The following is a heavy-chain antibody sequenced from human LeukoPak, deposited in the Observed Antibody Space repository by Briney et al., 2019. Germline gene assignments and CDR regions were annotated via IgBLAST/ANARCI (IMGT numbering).Heavy chain of an antibody. V-gene: IGHV6-1*01. D-gene: IGHD4-11*01. CDR3: VRWYSINGMDV. CDR1: GDSVSSSSAA. Sequence: SQTLSLTCAISGDSVSSSSAAWKWTRQSPSRGLEWLGRTYYRSKWYTEYAVSVKIRITINPDTSKNQFSLQLYSVTSEDTAVYYCVRWYSINGMDVWGQGTTVTVSS. J-gene: IGHJ6*02. CDR2: TYYRSKWYT.